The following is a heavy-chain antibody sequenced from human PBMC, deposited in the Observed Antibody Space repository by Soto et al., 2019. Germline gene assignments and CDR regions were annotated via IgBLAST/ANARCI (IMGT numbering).Heavy chain of an antibody. D-gene: IGHD4-17*01. J-gene: IGHJ4*02. CDR2: IIPIFGTA. CDR3: ARDFDYGGSFDY. V-gene: IGHV1-69*12. CDR1: GGTFSSYA. Sequence: QVQLVQSGAEVKKPGSSVKVSCKASGGTFSSYAISWVRQAPGQGLEWMGGIIPIFGTANYAQKFQGRVTMTATASTSTACMELSSLSSDDPAVYYCARDFDYGGSFDYWGQGTMVTVSS.